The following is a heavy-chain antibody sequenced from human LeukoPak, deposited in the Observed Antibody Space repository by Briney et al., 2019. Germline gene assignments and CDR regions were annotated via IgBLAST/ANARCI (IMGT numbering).Heavy chain of an antibody. CDR3: ARARFGEFSSDAFDI. D-gene: IGHD3-10*01. CDR2: IYYSGIT. Sequence: SESLSLTCTVSGVSINNYYWAWIRQPPGEGPEWIGYIYYSGITDYNPSLKSRVTISIDTSKNQFSLKLSSVIAADTAVYYCARARFGEFSSDAFDIWGQGTMVTVSS. J-gene: IGHJ3*02. V-gene: IGHV4-59*01. CDR1: GVSINNYY.